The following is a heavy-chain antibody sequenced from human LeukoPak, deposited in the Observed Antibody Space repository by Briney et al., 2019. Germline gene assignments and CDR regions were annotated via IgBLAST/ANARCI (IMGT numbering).Heavy chain of an antibody. Sequence: SVKVSCKASGGTFSSYAISWVRQAPGQGLEWMGRIIPILGIANYAQKFQGRVTITADKSTSTAYMELSSLRSEDTAVYYCARDPSWQQLSDYWGQGTLVTVSS. CDR3: ARDPSWQQLSDY. V-gene: IGHV1-69*04. D-gene: IGHD6-13*01. CDR1: GGTFSSYA. J-gene: IGHJ4*02. CDR2: IIPILGIA.